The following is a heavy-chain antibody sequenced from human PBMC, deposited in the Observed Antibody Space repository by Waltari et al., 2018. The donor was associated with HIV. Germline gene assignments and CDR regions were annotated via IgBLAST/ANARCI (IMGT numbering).Heavy chain of an antibody. V-gene: IGHV3-66*01. CDR2: IDSDGNT. CDR3: ANSDDYSNYYYGMDV. J-gene: IGHJ6*02. CDR1: GFRVSTNY. D-gene: IGHD4-4*01. Sequence: EVKLVSSGVGLVQPGGSLRLSGAASGFRVSTNYMSWVRQAPGMGLEWVSLIDSDGNTRYADSVKGGFTISRDSSKNMVYLQMKSLRGEDTAVYYCANSDDYSNYYYGMDVWGQGTTVTVSS.